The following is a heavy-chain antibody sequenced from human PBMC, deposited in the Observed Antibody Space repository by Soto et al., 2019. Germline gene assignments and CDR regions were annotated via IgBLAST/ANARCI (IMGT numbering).Heavy chain of an antibody. D-gene: IGHD2-2*02. Sequence: QVQLQESGPGLVKPSETLSLTCTVSGGSISSYYWSWIRQPPGKGLEWIGYIYYSGSTNYNPSLKSRVTISVDTSKNQFSLKLSSVTAADTDVYYCASLYEGDYYDYWCQGTLVTVSS. CDR2: IYYSGST. J-gene: IGHJ4*02. CDR1: GGSISSYY. CDR3: ASLYEGDYYDY. V-gene: IGHV4-59*08.